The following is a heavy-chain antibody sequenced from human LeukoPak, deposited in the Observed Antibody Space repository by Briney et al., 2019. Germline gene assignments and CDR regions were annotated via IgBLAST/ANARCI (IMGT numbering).Heavy chain of an antibody. CDR2: ISYSGST. J-gene: IGHJ2*01. CDR1: GGSISSSSYY. Sequence: SETLSLTCTVSGGSISSSSYYWGWIRQPPGKGLEWIGSISYSGSTYYNPSLKSRVTISVDTSKNQFSLKLSSVTAADTAVYYCARVYPTEKTTGSFDLWGRGTLVTVSS. CDR3: ARVYPTEKTTGSFDL. D-gene: IGHD1-1*01. V-gene: IGHV4-39*01.